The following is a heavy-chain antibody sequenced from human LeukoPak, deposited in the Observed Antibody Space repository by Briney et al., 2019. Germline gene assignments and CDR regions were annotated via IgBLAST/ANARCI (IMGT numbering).Heavy chain of an antibody. CDR3: ARGLHYDSSGYLYY. J-gene: IGHJ4*02. Sequence: GGSLRLSCVASGFTFGKYWMSWVRQAPGKGLEWVANIKLDGSEKNYVDSVKGRFTISRDNTKNSLYLQMNSLRAEDTAVYYCARGLHYDSSGYLYYWGQGTLVTVSS. CDR2: IKLDGSEK. V-gene: IGHV3-7*01. D-gene: IGHD3-22*01. CDR1: GFTFGKYW.